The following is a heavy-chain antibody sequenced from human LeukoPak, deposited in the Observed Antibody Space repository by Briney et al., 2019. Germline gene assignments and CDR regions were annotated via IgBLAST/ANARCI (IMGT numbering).Heavy chain of an antibody. CDR2: INPNSGGT. CDR3: ARGDIVVVVAATGAFDA. CDR1: GGTFSSYA. V-gene: IGHV1-2*02. Sequence: GSSVKVSCKASGGTFSSYAISWVRQAPGQGLEWMGWINPNSGGTNYAQKFQGRVTMTRDTSISTAYMELSRLRSDDTAVYYCARGDIVVVVAATGAFDAWGQGTMVTVSS. J-gene: IGHJ3*01. D-gene: IGHD2-15*01.